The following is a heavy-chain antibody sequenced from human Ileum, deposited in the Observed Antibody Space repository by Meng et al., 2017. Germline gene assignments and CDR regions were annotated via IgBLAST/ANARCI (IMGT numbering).Heavy chain of an antibody. D-gene: IGHD3-10*01. CDR1: GRYFTAYY. J-gene: IGHJ5*01. Sequence: SGEDLVTHWGHLSLKCPVYGRYFTAYYWSWLRQPPGNGREWIGKINHSESTNYKPSLKSRVTISVDSSNNHFSLKLSSATDEDTAVYYCTIRGVLYNWFDSWGQGTLVTVSS. CDR3: TIRGVLYNWFDS. CDR2: INHSEST. V-gene: IGHV4-34*01.